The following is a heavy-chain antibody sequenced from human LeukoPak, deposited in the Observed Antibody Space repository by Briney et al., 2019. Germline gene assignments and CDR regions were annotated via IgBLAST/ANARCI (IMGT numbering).Heavy chain of an antibody. CDR1: GFSFSAYG. V-gene: IGHV3-30*02. J-gene: IGHJ3*02. Sequence: GGSLRLSCAASGFSFSAYGMHWVRQAPGKGLEWVAFIRYDGSDQFYADSVKGRFTISRDNAKNTVFLQMNSLGADDTAVYYCAKDGLTSINAFDIWGQGTMVTVSS. CDR3: AKDGLTSINAFDI. CDR2: IRYDGSDQ.